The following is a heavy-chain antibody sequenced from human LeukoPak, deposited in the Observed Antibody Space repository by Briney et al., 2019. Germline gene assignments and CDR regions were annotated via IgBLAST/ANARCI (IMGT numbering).Heavy chain of an antibody. CDR2: IYYSGST. J-gene: IGHJ4*02. V-gene: IGHV4-39*07. CDR1: GGSISSSSYY. CDR3: AKNTGVAEDFDY. D-gene: IGHD1-14*01. Sequence: SETLSLTCTVSGGSISSSSYYWGWIRQPPGKGLEWIGSIYYSGSTYYNPSLKSRVTISVDTSKNQFSLKLSSVTAADTAVYYCAKNTGVAEDFDYWGQGTLVTVSS.